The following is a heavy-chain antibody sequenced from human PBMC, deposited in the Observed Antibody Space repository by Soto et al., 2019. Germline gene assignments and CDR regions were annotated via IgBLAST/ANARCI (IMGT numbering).Heavy chain of an antibody. D-gene: IGHD6-6*01. CDR1: GFTFSSYW. CDR3: ASGIAARTVFDY. CDR2: IKQEGSEK. J-gene: IGHJ4*02. V-gene: IGHV3-7*05. Sequence: EVQLVESGGGLVQPGGSLRLSCAASGFTFSSYWMSWFRQAPGKGLEWVANIKQEGSEKYYVDSVKGRFTISRDNAKNSLYLQMNSLRAEDTAVYYCASGIAARTVFDYWGQGTLVTVSS.